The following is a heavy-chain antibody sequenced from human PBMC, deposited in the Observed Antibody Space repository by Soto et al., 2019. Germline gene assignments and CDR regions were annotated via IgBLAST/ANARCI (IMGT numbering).Heavy chain of an antibody. D-gene: IGHD3-16*01. J-gene: IGHJ4*02. CDR2: ISAYNGNT. CDR3: ARDYEDYIWGSPAD. CDR1: GYTFTSYG. Sequence: ASVKVSCKASGYTFTSYGISWVRQAPGQGLEWMGWISAYNGNTNYAQKLQGRVTMTTDTSTSTAYMELRSLRSDDTAVYYCARDYEDYIWGSPADWGQGTLVTVSS. V-gene: IGHV1-18*01.